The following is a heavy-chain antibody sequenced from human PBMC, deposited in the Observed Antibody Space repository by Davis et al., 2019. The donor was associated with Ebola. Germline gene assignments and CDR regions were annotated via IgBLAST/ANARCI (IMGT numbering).Heavy chain of an antibody. CDR2: INPNSGGT. CDR3: ARGDARGYDGDYYYYYGMDV. D-gene: IGHD5-12*01. Sequence: ASVKVSCKASGGTFSSYAISWVRQAPGQGLEWMGWINPNSGGTNYAQKFQGWVTMTRDTSISTAYMELSRLRSDDTAVYYCARGDARGYDGDYYYYYGMDVWGQGTTVTVSS. CDR1: GGTFSSYA. J-gene: IGHJ6*02. V-gene: IGHV1-2*04.